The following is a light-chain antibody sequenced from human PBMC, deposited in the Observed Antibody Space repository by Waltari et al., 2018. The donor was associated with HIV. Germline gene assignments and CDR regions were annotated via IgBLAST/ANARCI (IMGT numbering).Light chain of an antibody. V-gene: IGKV4-1*01. Sequence: DIVMTQSPDSLAVPLGARATITCNSSQTVLYSSNKKNFLSWYQQKPGKPPKLLISRATTRDSGVPDRFSGSGSGTDFTLTVSSLQAEDVAFYYCQQYYSTPYTFGRGTKV. CDR1: QTVLYSSNKKNF. J-gene: IGKJ2*01. CDR3: QQYYSTPYT. CDR2: RAT.